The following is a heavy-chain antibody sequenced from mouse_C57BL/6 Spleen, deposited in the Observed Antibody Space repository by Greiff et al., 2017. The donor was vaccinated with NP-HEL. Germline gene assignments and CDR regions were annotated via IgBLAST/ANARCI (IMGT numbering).Heavy chain of an antibody. CDR1: GYAFTNYL. D-gene: IGHD2-3*01. J-gene: IGHJ2*01. CDR3: ARGDGYYGNY. CDR2: INPGSGGT. V-gene: IGHV1-54*01. Sequence: QVQLQQSGAELVRPGTSVKVFCKASGYAFTNYLIEWVKQRPGQGLEWIGVINPGSGGTNYNEKFKGKATLTADKSSSTAYMQLSSLTSEDSAVYFCARGDGYYGNYWGQGTTLTVSS.